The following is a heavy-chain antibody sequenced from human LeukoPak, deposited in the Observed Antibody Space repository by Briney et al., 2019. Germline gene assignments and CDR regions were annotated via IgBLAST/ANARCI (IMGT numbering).Heavy chain of an antibody. Sequence: ASETLSLTCGVSGGSISNTNWWSWVRQPPGQGLEWIGEISLTGLTHYNPSLESRVTVSLDKSKNQLSLNLTSVTAADTAVYYCSRENGAFSPFGYWGQGTLVTVLS. CDR3: SRENGAFSPFGY. D-gene: IGHD2-8*01. CDR2: ISLTGLT. J-gene: IGHJ4*02. CDR1: GGSISNTNW. V-gene: IGHV4-4*02.